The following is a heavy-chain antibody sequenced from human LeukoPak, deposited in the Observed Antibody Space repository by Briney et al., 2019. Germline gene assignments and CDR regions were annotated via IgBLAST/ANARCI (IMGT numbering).Heavy chain of an antibody. CDR2: ISYDGSNK. CDR3: AKDARYSSSWYPGAEYFQH. J-gene: IGHJ1*01. D-gene: IGHD6-13*01. V-gene: IGHV3-30*18. CDR1: GFTFSSYG. Sequence: PGRSLRLSCAASGFTFSSYGMHWVRQAPGKGLEWVAVISYDGSNKYYADSMKGRFTISRDNSKNTLYLQMNSLRAEDTAVYYCAKDARYSSSWYPGAEYFQHWGQGTLVTVSS.